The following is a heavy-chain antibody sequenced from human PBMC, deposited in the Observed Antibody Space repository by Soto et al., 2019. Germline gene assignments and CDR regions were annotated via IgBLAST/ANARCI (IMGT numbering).Heavy chain of an antibody. J-gene: IGHJ3*02. CDR2: IYYSGST. CDR1: GGSISSGGYY. V-gene: IGHV4-31*03. Sequence: PSETLSLTCTVSGGSISSGGYYWSWIRQHPGKGLEWIGYIYYSGSTYYNPSLKSRVTISVDTSKNQFSLKLSSVTAADTAVYYCARDDVVPAAKHAFDIWGQGTMVNVSS. CDR3: ARDDVVPAAKHAFDI. D-gene: IGHD2-2*01.